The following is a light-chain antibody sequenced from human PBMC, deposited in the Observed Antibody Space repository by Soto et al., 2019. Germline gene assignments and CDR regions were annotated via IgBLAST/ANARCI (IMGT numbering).Light chain of an antibody. Sequence: QSVLTQPRSVSGSPGQSVSISCTGTSSDVGRYSYVSWYQQHPGKAPKLMIYDVSERPSGVPDRFSGSKSGNTASLTISGLRAEDEADYYCCPYAGTYTGVFGTGTKVTVL. CDR2: DVS. J-gene: IGLJ1*01. CDR1: SSDVGRYSY. V-gene: IGLV2-11*01. CDR3: CPYAGTYTGV.